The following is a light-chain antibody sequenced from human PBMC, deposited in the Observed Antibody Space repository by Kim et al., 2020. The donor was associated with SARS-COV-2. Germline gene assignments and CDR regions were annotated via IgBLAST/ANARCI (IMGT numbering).Light chain of an antibody. CDR2: LGS. CDR3: MQALQTPYT. CDR1: QNLLHSDGYNY. J-gene: IGKJ2*01. V-gene: IGKV2-28*01. Sequence: DIVMTQSPLSLPVTPGEPASISCRSSQNLLHSDGYNYLDWYLQKPGQSPHLLIYLGSNRASGVPDRFSGSGSGTDFTLKISRVEAADVGVYYCMQALQTPYTFGQGTKLEI.